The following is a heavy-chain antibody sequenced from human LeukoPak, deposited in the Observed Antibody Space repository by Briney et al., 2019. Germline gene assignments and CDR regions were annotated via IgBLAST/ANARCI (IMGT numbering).Heavy chain of an antibody. CDR2: INQDGGDK. Sequence: GGSLRLSGAASGFTLSTNWMSWVRQAPGKGLEWVANINQDGGDKNYVDFVKGRFTISRDNAKNSLYLQMNSLRVEDTAVYYCVRWATLSPWGQGTLVTVSS. D-gene: IGHD5-12*01. V-gene: IGHV3-7*01. CDR1: GFTLSTNW. CDR3: VRWATLSP. J-gene: IGHJ5*02.